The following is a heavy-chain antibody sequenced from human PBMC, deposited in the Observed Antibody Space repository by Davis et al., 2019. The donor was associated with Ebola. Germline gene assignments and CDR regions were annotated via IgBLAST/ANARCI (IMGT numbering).Heavy chain of an antibody. Sequence: PSETLSLTCAVSGDSVSISSGGYNWIRQSPSRGLEWLGRTYYSSKWYHDYAVSVKSRTIINPDTSKNQLSLHLNSLTPEDTAVYYCARGWLRGAFDIWGQGTMVTVSS. CDR2: TYYSSKWYH. CDR1: GDSVSISSGG. D-gene: IGHD5-24*01. V-gene: IGHV6-1*01. CDR3: ARGWLRGAFDI. J-gene: IGHJ3*02.